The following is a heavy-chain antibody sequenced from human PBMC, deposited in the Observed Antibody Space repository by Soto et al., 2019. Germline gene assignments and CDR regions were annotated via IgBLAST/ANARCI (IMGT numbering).Heavy chain of an antibody. CDR3: AKVIAAAGSLWGMDV. V-gene: IGHV3-30*18. CDR1: GFTFSSYG. CDR2: ISYDGSNK. Sequence: PGGSLRLSCAASGFTFSSYGMHWFRQAPGKGLEWVAVISYDGSNKYYADSVKGRFTISRDNSKNTLYLQMNSLRAEDTAVYYCAKVIAAAGSLWGMDVWGQGTTVTVS. J-gene: IGHJ6*02. D-gene: IGHD6-13*01.